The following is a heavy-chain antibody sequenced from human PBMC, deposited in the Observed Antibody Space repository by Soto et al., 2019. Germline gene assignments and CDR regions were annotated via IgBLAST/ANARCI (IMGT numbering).Heavy chain of an antibody. CDR1: GFAFSSYE. CDR2: ISSTASTI. D-gene: IGHD3-10*01. J-gene: IGHJ6*02. Sequence: GGSLRLSCAASGFAFSSYEMNWVRQSPGKGLEWLSYISSTASTIHYADSVKGRFTIPRDNANNSVYLQMNSLTADDSAVYYCARAAGIMTRGFHGMDVWGQGTTVTVSS. CDR3: ARAAGIMTRGFHGMDV. V-gene: IGHV3-48*03.